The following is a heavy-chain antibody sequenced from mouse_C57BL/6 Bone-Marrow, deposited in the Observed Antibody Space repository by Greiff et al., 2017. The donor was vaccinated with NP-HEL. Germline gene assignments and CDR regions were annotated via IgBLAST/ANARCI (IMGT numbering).Heavy chain of an antibody. CDR2: SRNKANDYTT. CDR3: ARDASTTVAATNY. V-gene: IGHV7-1*01. D-gene: IGHD1-1*01. Sequence: EVMLVESGGGLVQSGRSLRLSCATSGFTFSDFYMEWVRQAPGKGLEWIAASRNKANDYTTEYSASVKGRFIVSRDTSQSILYLQMNALRAEDTAIYYCARDASTTVAATNYWGQGTTLTVSS. J-gene: IGHJ2*01. CDR1: GFTFSDFY.